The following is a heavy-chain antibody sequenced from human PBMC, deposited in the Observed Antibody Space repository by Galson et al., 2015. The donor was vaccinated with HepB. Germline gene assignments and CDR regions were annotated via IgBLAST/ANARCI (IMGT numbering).Heavy chain of an antibody. D-gene: IGHD2-2*01. J-gene: IGHJ3*02. CDR1: GYTLTGYY. CDR3: ARVFYSSTSCRDAFDI. CDR2: INPNSGGT. Sequence: SVKVSCKASGYTLTGYYMHWVRQAPGQGLEWMGWINPNSGGTNYAQKFQGRVTMTRDTSISTAYMELSRLRSDDTALYYCARVFYSSTSCRDAFDIWGQGTMVTVSS. V-gene: IGHV1-2*02.